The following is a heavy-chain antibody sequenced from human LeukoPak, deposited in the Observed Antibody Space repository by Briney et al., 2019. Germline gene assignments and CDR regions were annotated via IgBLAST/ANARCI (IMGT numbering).Heavy chain of an antibody. Sequence: GGSLRLSCAASGFTFSSYSMNWVRQAPGKGLEWVSSISIISDYLYYADSVKGRFTISRDNAKNSLYLQMNSLRAEDTAVYYCARVVDWAYYFDYWGQGTLVTVSS. D-gene: IGHD2-2*01. CDR2: ISIISDYL. V-gene: IGHV3-21*01. CDR1: GFTFSSYS. J-gene: IGHJ4*02. CDR3: ARVVDWAYYFDY.